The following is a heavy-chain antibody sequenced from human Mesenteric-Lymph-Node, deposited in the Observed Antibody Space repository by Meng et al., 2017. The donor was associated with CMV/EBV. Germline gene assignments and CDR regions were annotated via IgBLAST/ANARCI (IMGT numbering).Heavy chain of an antibody. CDR2: IYISGRT. D-gene: IGHD3-3*01. V-gene: IGHV3-66*02. Sequence: GESLKISCAASGFTFTDYYMIWIRQAPGKGLEWVSVIYISGRTYYADSVRGRFTISRDNSKNTLYLQMNSLRGEDTAVYYCARGPDSTFGVINYWGQGTLVTVSS. CDR1: GFTFTDYY. J-gene: IGHJ4*02. CDR3: ARGPDSTFGVINY.